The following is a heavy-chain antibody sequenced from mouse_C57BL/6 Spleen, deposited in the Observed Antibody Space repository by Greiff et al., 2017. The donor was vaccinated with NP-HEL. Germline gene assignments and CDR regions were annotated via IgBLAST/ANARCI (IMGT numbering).Heavy chain of an antibody. V-gene: IGHV1-69*01. CDR1: GYTFTSYW. CDR2: IDPSDSYT. CDR3: ARRGLRQGFDY. J-gene: IGHJ2*01. D-gene: IGHD2-4*01. Sequence: VQLQQPGAELVMPGASVKLSCKASGYTFTSYWMHWVKQRPGQGLEWIGEIDPSDSYTNYNQKFKGKSTLTVDKSSSTAYMQLSSLTSEDSAVYYCARRGLRQGFDYWGQGTTLTVSS.